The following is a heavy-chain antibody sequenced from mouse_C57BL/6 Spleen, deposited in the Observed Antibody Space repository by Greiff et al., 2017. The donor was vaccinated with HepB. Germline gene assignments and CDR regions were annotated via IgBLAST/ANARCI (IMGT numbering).Heavy chain of an antibody. D-gene: IGHD2-10*02. CDR2: IYPGNSDT. CDR3: TMGRYGNLDY. J-gene: IGHJ2*01. V-gene: IGHV1-5*01. Sequence: VQLQQSGTVLARPGASVKMSCKTSGYTFTSYWMHWVKQRPGQGLEWIGAIYPGNSDTSYNQKFKGKAKLTAVTSASTAYMELSSLTKEDSAVYYCTMGRYGNLDYWGQGTTLTVSS. CDR1: GYTFTSYW.